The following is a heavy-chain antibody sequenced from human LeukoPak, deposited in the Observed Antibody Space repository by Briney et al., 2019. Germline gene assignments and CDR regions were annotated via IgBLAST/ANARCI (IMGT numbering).Heavy chain of an antibody. V-gene: IGHV1-69*05. CDR1: GGTFSSYA. CDR3: ATLDYYDTKNDY. Sequence: SVKVSCKASGGTFSSYAISWVRQAPGQGLEWMGRIIPIFGTANYAQKFQGRVTITTGESTSTAYMELSSLRSEDTAVYYCATLDYYDTKNDYWGQGTLVTVSS. D-gene: IGHD3-22*01. CDR2: IIPIFGTA. J-gene: IGHJ4*02.